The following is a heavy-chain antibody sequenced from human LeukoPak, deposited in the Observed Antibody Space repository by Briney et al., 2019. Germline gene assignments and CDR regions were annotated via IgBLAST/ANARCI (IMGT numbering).Heavy chain of an antibody. Sequence: PGGSLRLSCAASGFTFSTYPITWVRQAPGKGLEYVSAISADGGGKYYADSVEGRFTVSRDNSKNTVYLQMNSLRVEDTAVYYCAKVVSVTTSYYYGLDVWGQGTTVTVS. CDR3: AKVVSVTTSYYYGLDV. V-gene: IGHV3-23*01. D-gene: IGHD4-17*01. CDR2: ISADGGGK. CDR1: GFTFSTYP. J-gene: IGHJ6*02.